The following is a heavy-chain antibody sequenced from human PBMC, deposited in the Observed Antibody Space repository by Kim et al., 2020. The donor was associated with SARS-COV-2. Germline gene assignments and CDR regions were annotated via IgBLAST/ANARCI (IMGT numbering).Heavy chain of an antibody. J-gene: IGHJ4*02. CDR2: INSDGSST. V-gene: IGHV3-74*01. D-gene: IGHD3-22*01. Sequence: GGSLRLSCAASGFTFSSYWMHWVRQAPGKGLVWVSRINSDGSSTSYADSVKGRFTISKDNAKNTLYLQMNSLRAEDTVVYYCARGGGPYDSSGYPYDYWGQGTLVTVSS. CDR3: ARGGGPYDSSGYPYDY. CDR1: GFTFSSYW.